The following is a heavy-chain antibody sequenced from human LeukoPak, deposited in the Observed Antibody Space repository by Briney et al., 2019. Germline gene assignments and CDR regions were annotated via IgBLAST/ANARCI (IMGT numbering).Heavy chain of an antibody. CDR2: IYHSGST. CDR3: ARGPPPDFDC. CDR1: GYSISSGYF. J-gene: IGHJ4*02. Sequence: SETLSLTCTVSGYSISSGYFWGWIRQPPGKGLEWIGSIYHSGSTFYNPSLKSRVTMSLDTSKNQFSLKLNSVTAADTAVYYCARGPPPDFDCWGQGTLVTVSS. V-gene: IGHV4-38-2*02.